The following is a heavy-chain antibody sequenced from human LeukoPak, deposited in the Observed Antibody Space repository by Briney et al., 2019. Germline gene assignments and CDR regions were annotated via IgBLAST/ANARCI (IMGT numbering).Heavy chain of an antibody. D-gene: IGHD5-24*01. CDR1: GFTSSNNA. CDR2: ISGSGSGGST. CDR3: AKSGYNRFGY. Sequence: GGSLRLSCAASGFTSSNNAMSWVRQAPGKGLEWVSSISGSGSGGSTYYADSVKGRFTISRDNSKNTLYLQMNSLRAEDTAVYYCAKSGYNRFGYWGQGTLVTVSS. J-gene: IGHJ4*02. V-gene: IGHV3-23*01.